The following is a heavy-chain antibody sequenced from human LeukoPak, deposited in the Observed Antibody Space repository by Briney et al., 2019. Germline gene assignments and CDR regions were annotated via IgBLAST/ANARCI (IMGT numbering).Heavy chain of an antibody. J-gene: IGHJ4*02. D-gene: IGHD3-3*01. V-gene: IGHV1-46*01. CDR2: INPSGGST. CDR1: GYTFTSYY. CDR3: ARDRDFWSGPIDF. Sequence: ASVKVSCKASGYTFTSYYMHWVRQAPGQGLEWMGIINPSGGSTSYARKFQGRVTMTKDTSTSTVYMELSSLTSEDTAVYYCARDRDFWSGPIDFWGQGTLVTVSS.